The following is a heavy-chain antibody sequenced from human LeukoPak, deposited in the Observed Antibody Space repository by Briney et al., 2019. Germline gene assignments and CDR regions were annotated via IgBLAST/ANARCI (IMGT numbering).Heavy chain of an antibody. CDR2: INPNSGGT. Sequence: ASVKVSCKASGYTFTSYGISWVRQAPGQGLEWMGWINPNSGGTNYAQKFQGRVTMTRDTSISTAYMELSRLRSDDAAVYYCARVAGDYWGQGTLVTVSS. J-gene: IGHJ4*02. V-gene: IGHV1-2*02. CDR3: ARVAGDY. CDR1: GYTFTSYG. D-gene: IGHD6-13*01.